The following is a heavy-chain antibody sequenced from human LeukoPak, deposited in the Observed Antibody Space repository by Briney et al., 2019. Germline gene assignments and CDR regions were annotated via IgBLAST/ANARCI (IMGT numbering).Heavy chain of an antibody. D-gene: IGHD3-10*01. CDR3: ARESPITMVRGVIIPPHYGMDV. CDR1: GGSISSSSYY. CDR2: INHSGST. Sequence: SETLSLTCTVSGGSISSSSYYWSWIRQPPGKGLEWIGEINHSGSTNYNPSLKSRVTISVDTSKNQFSLKLSSVTAADTAVYYCARESPITMVRGVIIPPHYGMDVWGQGTTVTVSS. J-gene: IGHJ6*02. V-gene: IGHV4-39*07.